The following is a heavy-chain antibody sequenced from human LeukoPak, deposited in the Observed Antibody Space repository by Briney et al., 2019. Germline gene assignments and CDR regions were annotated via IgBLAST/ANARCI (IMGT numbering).Heavy chain of an antibody. CDR3: ARGIGHRFFDY. J-gene: IGHJ4*02. Sequence: SETLSLTCTVSGGSISSYYWSWIRQPPGKGLEWIGYIYYSGSTNYSPSLKSRVTISVDTSKNQFSLKLSSVTAADTAVYYCARGIGHRFFDYWGQGTLVTVSS. V-gene: IGHV4-59*01. D-gene: IGHD3-10*01. CDR1: GGSISSYY. CDR2: IYYSGST.